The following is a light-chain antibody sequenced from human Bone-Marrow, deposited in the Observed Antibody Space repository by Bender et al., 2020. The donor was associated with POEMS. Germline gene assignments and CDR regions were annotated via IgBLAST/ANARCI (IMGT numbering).Light chain of an antibody. V-gene: IGLV2-14*03. CDR3: ASYTSSSNLV. J-gene: IGLJ3*02. CDR1: SSDIGSYDF. CDR2: DVS. Sequence: QAALTQPASVSGSPGQSVTISCTGTSSDIGSYDFVSWYQQLPGKAPKLMLCDVSNRPSGVSNRFSGSKSGNTASLIISGLQTEDEADYYCASYTSSSNLVFGGGTKLTVL.